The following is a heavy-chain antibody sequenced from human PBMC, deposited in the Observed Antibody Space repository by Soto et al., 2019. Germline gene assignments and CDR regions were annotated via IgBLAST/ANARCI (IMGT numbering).Heavy chain of an antibody. V-gene: IGHV3-72*01. CDR1: GFSFSDHY. CDR3: VRDSGRGWSNFDY. J-gene: IGHJ4*02. D-gene: IGHD6-19*01. Sequence: EVQLVESGGDLVQPGGSLRLSCAVSGFSFSDHYMDWVRQAPGKGLEWVGRTRDRANSYTTEYAASVKGRFTISRDDSKNSLYLQMNSLKTEDTAVYYCVRDSGRGWSNFDYWGQGSLVTVSS. CDR2: TRDRANSYTT.